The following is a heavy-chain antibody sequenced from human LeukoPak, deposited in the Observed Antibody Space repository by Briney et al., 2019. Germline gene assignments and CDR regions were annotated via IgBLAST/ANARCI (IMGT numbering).Heavy chain of an antibody. CDR1: GYTFTSYY. CDR3: AREVGYSYGTGGDFDY. V-gene: IGHV1-46*01. D-gene: IGHD5-18*01. J-gene: IGHJ4*02. CDR2: INPSGGST. Sequence: ASVTVSCKASGYTFTSYYMHWVRQAPGQGLEWMGLINPSGGSTSYAQKFQGRVTMTRDTSTSTVYMELSSLRSEDTAGYYCAREVGYSYGTGGDFDYWGQGTLVTVS.